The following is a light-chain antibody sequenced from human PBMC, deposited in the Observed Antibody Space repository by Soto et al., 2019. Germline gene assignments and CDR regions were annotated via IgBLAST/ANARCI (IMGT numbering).Light chain of an antibody. CDR3: QQYDSYSRT. Sequence: DIQMTQSPSTLSASVGDRVTITCRASQTINNWLAWHQQKPGKAPKLLIYKASTLESGVPSRFSGSGSGTEFTLTNSSLQLDDFATYYCQQYDSYSRTFGQGTKVDIK. J-gene: IGKJ1*01. V-gene: IGKV1-5*03. CDR1: QTINNW. CDR2: KAS.